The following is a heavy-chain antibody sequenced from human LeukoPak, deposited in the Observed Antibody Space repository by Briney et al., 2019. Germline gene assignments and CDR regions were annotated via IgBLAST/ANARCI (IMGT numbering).Heavy chain of an antibody. J-gene: IGHJ4*02. V-gene: IGHV1-69*13. CDR2: IITIFGTA. CDR3: ARGRNLFDY. D-gene: IGHD1-14*01. CDR1: GGTFSSYA. Sequence: EASVKVSCKTSGGTFSSYAISWVRQAPGQGLEWMGGIITIFGTANYAQKFQGRVTITADESTSTAYMELSSLRSEDTAVYYCARGRNLFDYWGQGTLVTVSS.